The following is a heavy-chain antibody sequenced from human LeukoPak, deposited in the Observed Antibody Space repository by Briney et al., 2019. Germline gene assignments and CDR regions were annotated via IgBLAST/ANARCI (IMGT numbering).Heavy chain of an antibody. V-gene: IGHV4-39*01. CDR3: ARAFSSGYWFDP. CDR2: MFHGGGT. D-gene: IGHD3-22*01. Sequence: PSETLSLTCTVSGGSISSSSYYWVWIRQPPGKGLECIGSMFHGGGTYYNPSLKSRVTISVDTSKNQFSLKLSSVTAADTAVYYCARAFSSGYWFDPWGQGTLVAVSS. J-gene: IGHJ5*02. CDR1: GGSISSSSYY.